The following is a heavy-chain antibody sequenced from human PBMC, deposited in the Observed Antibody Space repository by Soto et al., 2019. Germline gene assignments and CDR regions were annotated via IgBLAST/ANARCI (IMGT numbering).Heavy chain of an antibody. D-gene: IGHD1-26*01. CDR2: IYHSGST. CDR1: VVSISSYY. CDR3: ARDLGVGATSWFDP. Sequence: SETLSLTCTVSVVSISSYYWSWIRQPPGKGLEWIGYIYHSGSTYYNPSLKSRVTISVDTSKNQFSLKLSSVTAADTAVYYCARDLGVGATSWFDPWGQGTLVTVSS. V-gene: IGHV4-59*01. J-gene: IGHJ5*02.